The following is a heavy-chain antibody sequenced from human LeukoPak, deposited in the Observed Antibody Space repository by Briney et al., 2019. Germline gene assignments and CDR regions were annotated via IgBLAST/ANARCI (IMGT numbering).Heavy chain of an antibody. Sequence: ASVKVSCEASGYTFTGYYMHRVRQAPGQGLEWMGWIKPNSGGTNYAQKFQGRVTMTRDTSISTAYMELSRLRSDDTAVYYCARDSSSGYGGYYFDYWGQGTLVTVSS. CDR3: ARDSSSGYGGYYFDY. CDR1: GYTFTGYY. CDR2: IKPNSGGT. J-gene: IGHJ4*02. D-gene: IGHD6-13*01. V-gene: IGHV1-2*02.